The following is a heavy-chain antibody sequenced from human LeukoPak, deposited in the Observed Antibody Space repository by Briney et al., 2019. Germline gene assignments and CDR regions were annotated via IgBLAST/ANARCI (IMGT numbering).Heavy chain of an antibody. CDR2: IYYSGST. V-gene: IGHV4-39*01. J-gene: IGHJ3*01. CDR1: GDSISSSSSY. Sequence: SETLSRTGTVSGDSISSSSSYWGGIRQPPGKGLEWIGSIYYSGSTYYNTSLKSRVTISVDTSKNQFSLKLNSVTAADTAVYYCARLRRYYYGSGTFDLWGQGTMVTVSS. D-gene: IGHD3-10*01. CDR3: ARLRRYYYGSGTFDL.